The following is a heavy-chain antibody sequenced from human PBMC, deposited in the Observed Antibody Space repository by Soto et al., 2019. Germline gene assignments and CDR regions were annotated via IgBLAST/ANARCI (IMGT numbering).Heavy chain of an antibody. D-gene: IGHD6-19*01. Sequence: SETLSLTCDLSVGSMDNSHSFWGWVSQPPGKGLEFIGSVYYSGGAYYSPSLKSRVTVSVDTSKNQLSLRVNSVTAADTAVYYCLRAVEAATRHTDSDSWGQGILVTVSS. CDR3: LRAVEAATRHTDSDS. CDR2: VYYSGGA. J-gene: IGHJ4*02. CDR1: VGSMDNSHSF. V-gene: IGHV4-39*01.